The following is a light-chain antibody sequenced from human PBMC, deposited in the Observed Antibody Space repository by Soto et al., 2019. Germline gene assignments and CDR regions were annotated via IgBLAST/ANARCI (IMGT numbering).Light chain of an antibody. V-gene: IGLV2-14*01. J-gene: IGLJ1*01. CDR2: LVS. CDR3: TSWGI. CDR1: TSDIGDYNY. Sequence: QSALAQPASVSGSPGQSITISCTGTTSDIGDYNYVSWYQHLPDKVPKLIISLVSNRPSGVSNRFSGSKSGNTASLTISGLQAEDEGDYYCTSWGILGHGTKVTVL.